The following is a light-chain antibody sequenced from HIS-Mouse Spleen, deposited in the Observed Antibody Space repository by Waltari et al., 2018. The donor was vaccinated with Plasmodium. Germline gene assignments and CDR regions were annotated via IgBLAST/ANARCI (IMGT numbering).Light chain of an antibody. Sequence: DIVMTQSPDSLAVSLVERATIHCQSSQSVLYSSNNKNYLAWYQQKPGQPPKLLIYWASTRESGVPDRFSGSGSGTDFTLTISSLQAEDVAVYYCQQYYSTPYTFGQGTKLEIK. J-gene: IGKJ2*01. CDR2: WAS. V-gene: IGKV4-1*01. CDR1: QSVLYSSNNKNY. CDR3: QQYYSTPYT.